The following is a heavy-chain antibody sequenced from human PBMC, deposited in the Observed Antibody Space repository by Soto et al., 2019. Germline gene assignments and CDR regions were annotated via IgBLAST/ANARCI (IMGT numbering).Heavy chain of an antibody. D-gene: IGHD4-17*01. CDR2: INHSGST. Sequence: SETLSLTCAVYGGSXSGYYWSWIRQPPGKGLEWIGEINHSGSTNYNPSLKSRVTISVDTSKNQFSLKLSSVTAADTAVYYCARGEDYGDYDYWGQGTLVTVSS. CDR1: GGSXSGYY. CDR3: ARGEDYGDYDY. V-gene: IGHV4-34*01. J-gene: IGHJ4*02.